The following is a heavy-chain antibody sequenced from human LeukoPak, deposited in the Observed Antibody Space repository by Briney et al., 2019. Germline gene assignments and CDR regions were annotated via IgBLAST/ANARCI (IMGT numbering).Heavy chain of an antibody. V-gene: IGHV3-23*01. CDR3: AKGESGYDSYFDY. J-gene: IGHJ4*02. Sequence: GGSLRLSCAASGFTFRNYAMSWVRQAAGKGLEWVSAISGSGGSTYYADSVKGRFTTSRDNFKNTLYLQMNSLRAEDTAVYYCAKGESGYDSYFDYWGQGTLVTVSS. D-gene: IGHD5-12*01. CDR2: ISGSGGST. CDR1: GFTFRNYA.